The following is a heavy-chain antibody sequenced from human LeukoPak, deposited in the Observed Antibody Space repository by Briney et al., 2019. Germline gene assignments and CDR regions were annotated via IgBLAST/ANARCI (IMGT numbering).Heavy chain of an antibody. CDR1: GFTFGDYA. J-gene: IGHJ4*02. V-gene: IGHV3-49*04. CDR3: TRDQWEPSPYFDY. Sequence: GGSLRLPCTASGFTFGDYAMSWVRQAPGKGLEWVGFIRSEAYGGTTEYAASVKGRFTISRDDSKSIAYLQMNSLKTEDTAVYYCTRDQWEPSPYFDYWGQGTLVTVSS. CDR2: IRSEAYGGTT. D-gene: IGHD1-26*01.